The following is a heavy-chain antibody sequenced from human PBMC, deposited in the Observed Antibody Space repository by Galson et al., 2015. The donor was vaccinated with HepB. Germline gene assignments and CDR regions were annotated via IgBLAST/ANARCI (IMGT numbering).Heavy chain of an antibody. CDR1: GFSLTTSGMS. D-gene: IGHD6-13*01. CDR2: IDWDDDK. V-gene: IGHV2-70*01. Sequence: PALVKPTQTLTLTCTFSGFSLTTSGMSVSWIRQPPGKALEWLAVIDWDDDKFYSTSLKTRLTISKDTSKNQVFLTMTDMDPVDTATYYCARTPNAASAGRYFDNWGLGTLVTVSS. CDR3: ARTPNAASAGRYFDN. J-gene: IGHJ4*02.